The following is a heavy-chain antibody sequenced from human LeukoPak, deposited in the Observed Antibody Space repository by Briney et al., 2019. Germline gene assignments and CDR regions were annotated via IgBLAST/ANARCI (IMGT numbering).Heavy chain of an antibody. Sequence: PGGSLRLSCAASGFTFDDYGMSWVRQAPGKGLEWVSGINWSGSSTGYGDSVKGRFTISRDSAKNSLYLEMNSLSAEDTAFYYCVRGPPYYDSSLGAFDIWGQGTMVTVSS. V-gene: IGHV3-20*04. J-gene: IGHJ3*02. CDR3: VRGPPYYDSSLGAFDI. CDR2: INWSGSST. D-gene: IGHD3-22*01. CDR1: GFTFDDYG.